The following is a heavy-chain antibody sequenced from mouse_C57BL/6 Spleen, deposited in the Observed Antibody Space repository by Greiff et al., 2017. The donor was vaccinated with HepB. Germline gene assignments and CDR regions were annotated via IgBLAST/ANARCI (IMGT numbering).Heavy chain of an antibody. CDR2: ISYDGSN. D-gene: IGHD2-3*01. Sequence: EVKLQESGPGLVKPSQSLSLTCSVTGYSITSGYYWNWIRQFPGNKLEWMGYISYDGSNNYNPSLKNRISITRDTSKNQFFLKLNSVITEDTATYYCARDGYYGAYYAMDYWGQGTSVTVSS. CDR3: ARDGYYGAYYAMDY. V-gene: IGHV3-6*01. CDR1: GYSITSGYY. J-gene: IGHJ4*01.